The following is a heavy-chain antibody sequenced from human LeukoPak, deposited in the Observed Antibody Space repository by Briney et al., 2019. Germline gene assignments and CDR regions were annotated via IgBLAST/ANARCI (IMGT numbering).Heavy chain of an antibody. D-gene: IGHD2-21*01. CDR2: ISSSSSYI. Sequence: GGSLRLSCAASGFTFSSYWMNWVRQAPGKGLEWVSSISSSSSYIYYADSVKGRFTISRDNAKNSLYLQMNSLRAEDTAVYYCASDESIHAFDIWGQGTMVTVSS. J-gene: IGHJ3*02. V-gene: IGHV3-21*01. CDR1: GFTFSSYW. CDR3: ASDESIHAFDI.